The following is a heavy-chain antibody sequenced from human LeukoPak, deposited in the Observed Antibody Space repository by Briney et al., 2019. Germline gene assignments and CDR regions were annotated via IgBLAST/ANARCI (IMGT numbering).Heavy chain of an antibody. D-gene: IGHD3-22*01. CDR3: ARLYDSSGYLHYFDY. CDR1: GYRFTSYW. Sequence: GESLKISCKGSGYRFTSYWIGWVRQMPGKGLEWMGIIYPGDSDTRYSPSFQGQVTISADKSISTAYLQWSSLKASDTAMYYCARLYDSSGYLHYFDYWGQGTLVTVSS. J-gene: IGHJ4*02. CDR2: IYPGDSDT. V-gene: IGHV5-51*01.